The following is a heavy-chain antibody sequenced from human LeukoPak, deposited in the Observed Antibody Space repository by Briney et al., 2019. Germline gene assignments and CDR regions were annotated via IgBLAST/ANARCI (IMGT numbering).Heavy chain of an antibody. J-gene: IGHJ6*02. V-gene: IGHV3-23*01. CDR1: GFTFSSYA. CDR2: ISGSGGST. Sequence: GGSLRLSCAASGFTFSSYAMSWVRQAPGKGLEWVSAISGSGGSTYYADSVKGRFTISRDNSKNTLYLQMNSLRAEDTAVYYWASSGDSGWYYDYYYGMDVWGQGTTVTVSS. D-gene: IGHD6-19*01. CDR3: ASSGDSGWYYDYYYGMDV.